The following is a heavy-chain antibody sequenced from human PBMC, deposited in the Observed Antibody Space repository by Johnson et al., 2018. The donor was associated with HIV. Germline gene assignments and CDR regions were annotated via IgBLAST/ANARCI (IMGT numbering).Heavy chain of an antibody. CDR2: IRYDGSNK. V-gene: IGHV3-30*02. J-gene: IGHJ3*02. Sequence: QVQLVESGGGVVRPGGSLRVSCAASGFTFDDYGMNWVRQAPGKGLEWVAFIRYDGSNKYYADSVKGRFTISRDNSKNTLYLQMNSLRAEDTAVYYCAKVNRMEQWLAGGGAFDIWGQVTMVTVSS. CDR1: GFTFDDYG. CDR3: AKVNRMEQWLAGGGAFDI. D-gene: IGHD6-19*01.